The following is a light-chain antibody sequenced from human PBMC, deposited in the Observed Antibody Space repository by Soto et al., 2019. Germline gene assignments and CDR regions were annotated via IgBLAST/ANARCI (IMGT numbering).Light chain of an antibody. CDR3: LHYKTYPYT. CDR2: DAS. J-gene: IGKJ4*01. V-gene: IGKV1-16*01. CDR1: QDISRS. Sequence: DIPLTQSPSSLSASIGDRVTITCRASQDISRSFAWFQQKPGKAPKSLIYDASIFQSGVPSRFSVSGSGTDFTLTISDLQPEDFATYYCLHYKTYPYTFGGGTKVEIK.